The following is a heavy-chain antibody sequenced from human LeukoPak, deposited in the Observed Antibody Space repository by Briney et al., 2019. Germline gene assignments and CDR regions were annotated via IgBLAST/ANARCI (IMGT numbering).Heavy chain of an antibody. V-gene: IGHV1-2*02. D-gene: IGHD5-18*01. CDR3: ARDVPYSYGSSYNWFAP. J-gene: IGHJ5*02. CDR2: INPNSDGT. CDR1: GYTFTGYY. Sequence: ASVTLSCNASGYTFTGYYMHLVRQAPGQGLEWMGWINPNSDGTNYAQTFKGRVTITRDKYISQPYMELRRLRSDEPAVYYCARDVPYSYGSSYNWFAPWGKGPMVPFP.